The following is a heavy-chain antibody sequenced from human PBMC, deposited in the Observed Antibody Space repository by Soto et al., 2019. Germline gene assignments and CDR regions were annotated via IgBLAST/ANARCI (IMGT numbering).Heavy chain of an antibody. D-gene: IGHD3-22*01. CDR3: TTHITMIVVAKDFDY. V-gene: IGHV3-15*01. J-gene: IGHJ4*02. CDR1: GFTFSNAW. CDR2: IKSKTDGGTT. Sequence: EVQLVASGGGLVKPGGSLRLSCAASGFTFSNAWMSWVRQAPGKGLEWVGRIKSKTDGGTTDYAAPVKGRFTISRDDSKNTLYLQMNRLKTEDTAVYYCTTHITMIVVAKDFDYWGQGTLVTVSS.